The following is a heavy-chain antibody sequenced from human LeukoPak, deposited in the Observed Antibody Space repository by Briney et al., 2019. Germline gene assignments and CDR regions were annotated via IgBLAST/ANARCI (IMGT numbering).Heavy chain of an antibody. J-gene: IGHJ4*02. V-gene: IGHV3-30*18. CDR1: GFTFRNYG. CDR3: ANLRGNNWYIEY. CDR2: VSYDGKNT. Sequence: PGGSLRLYCAASGFTFRNYGMHWVRQAPGKGLEWVAVVSYDGKNTYYVDSVKGRFTVSRDNSRNTLYLQMNSLRVEDTAVYYCANLRGNNWYIEYWGQGTLVTVSS. D-gene: IGHD1-1*01.